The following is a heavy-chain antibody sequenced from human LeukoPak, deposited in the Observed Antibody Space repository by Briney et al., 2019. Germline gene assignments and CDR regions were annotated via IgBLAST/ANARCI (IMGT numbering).Heavy chain of an antibody. CDR3: ARDNCSGGSCCGYHGRDA. V-gene: IGHV3-30-3*01. CDR1: GFTFSSYA. CDR2: ISYEGSNK. Sequence: GGSLRLSCAVPGFTFSSYAMQVVRQAPGKGMEWVAVISYEGSNKYNANFVKGRFTISRDNSKNTLYLQMNSLRAEDTAVYYCARDNCSGGSCCGYHGRDAWGQGTTVTVSS. J-gene: IGHJ6*02. D-gene: IGHD2-15*01.